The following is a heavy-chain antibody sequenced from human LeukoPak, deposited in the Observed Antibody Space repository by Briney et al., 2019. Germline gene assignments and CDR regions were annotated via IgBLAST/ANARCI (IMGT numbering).Heavy chain of an antibody. V-gene: IGHV3-21*01. CDR1: GFTFTSDA. Sequence: PGGSLRLSCVASGFTFTSDAMNWVRQAPGKGLEWVSSISSSSTYIYYADSVKGRFTVSRDNAKNSLYLQMNSLRAEDTAVYFCASQYTSSRIFDDWGQGTLVTVSS. J-gene: IGHJ4*02. CDR3: ASQYTSSRIFDD. D-gene: IGHD6-13*01. CDR2: ISSSSTYI.